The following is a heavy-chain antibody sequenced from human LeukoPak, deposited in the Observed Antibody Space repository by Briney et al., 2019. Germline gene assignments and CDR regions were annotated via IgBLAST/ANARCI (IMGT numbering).Heavy chain of an antibody. V-gene: IGHV1-69*13. CDR1: GGTFSSYA. J-gene: IGHJ4*02. CDR3: ARSKDAYYYDSSGSRFDY. Sequence: GASVKVSCKASGGTFSSYAISWVRQAPGQGLEWMGGIIPIFGTANYAQKFQGRVTITADESTSTAYMELSSLRSEDTAVYYCARSKDAYYYDSSGSRFDYRGQGTLVTVSS. D-gene: IGHD3-22*01. CDR2: IIPIFGTA.